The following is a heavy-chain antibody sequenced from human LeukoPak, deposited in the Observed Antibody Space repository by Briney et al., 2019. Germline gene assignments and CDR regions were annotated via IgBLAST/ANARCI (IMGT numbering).Heavy chain of an antibody. J-gene: IGHJ4*02. CDR2: MNPNSGNT. D-gene: IGHD3-22*01. CDR1: GYTFTSYD. Sequence: ASVKVSCKASGYTFTSYDINWVRQAPGQGLEWMGWMNPNSGNTGYAQKFQGRVTMTRNTSISTASMELSSLRSEDTAVYYCARGQYYYDSSGYFRGFDYWGQGTLVTVSS. V-gene: IGHV1-8*01. CDR3: ARGQYYYDSSGYFRGFDY.